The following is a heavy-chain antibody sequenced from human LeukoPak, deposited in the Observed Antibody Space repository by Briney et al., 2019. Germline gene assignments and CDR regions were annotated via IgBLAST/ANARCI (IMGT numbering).Heavy chain of an antibody. CDR2: FDPEDGET. CDR1: GYTLTELS. J-gene: IGHJ5*02. Sequence: ASVKVSCKVSGYTLTELSMHWVRQAPGKGLEWMGGFDPEDGETIYAQKFQGRVTMTEDTSTDTAYMELSSLRSEDTAVYYCATDRYCSGGSCYCGVDWFDPWGQGTLVTVSS. D-gene: IGHD2-15*01. CDR3: ATDRYCSGGSCYCGVDWFDP. V-gene: IGHV1-24*01.